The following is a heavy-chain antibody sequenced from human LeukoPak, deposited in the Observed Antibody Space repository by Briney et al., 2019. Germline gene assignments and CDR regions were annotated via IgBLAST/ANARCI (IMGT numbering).Heavy chain of an antibody. CDR2: IIPIFGTA. CDR3: AGPHYYGSGSYPKDYYYGMDV. Sequence: SVKVSCKASGGTFSSDAISWVRQAPGQGLEWMGGIIPIFGTANYAQKFQGRVTITADESTSTAYMELSSLRSEDTAVYYCAGPHYYGSGSYPKDYYYGMDVWGKGTTVTVSS. D-gene: IGHD3-10*01. CDR1: GGTFSSDA. J-gene: IGHJ6*04. V-gene: IGHV1-69*13.